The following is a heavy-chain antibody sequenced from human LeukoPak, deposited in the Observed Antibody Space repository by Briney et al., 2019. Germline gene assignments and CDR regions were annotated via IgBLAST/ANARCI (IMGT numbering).Heavy chain of an antibody. Sequence: ASVTVSCTASGYTFTGYYIHWVRQAPGQGLEWMGRFSPNSGGTNSAQKFQARVTMTRDTSIPTAYMELSGLTSDDTAVYYCVRGGHYCSGVNCYGADYWGQGTLVTVSS. CDR1: GYTFTGYY. D-gene: IGHD2-15*01. CDR2: FSPNSGGT. V-gene: IGHV1-2*06. CDR3: VRGGHYCSGVNCYGADY. J-gene: IGHJ4*02.